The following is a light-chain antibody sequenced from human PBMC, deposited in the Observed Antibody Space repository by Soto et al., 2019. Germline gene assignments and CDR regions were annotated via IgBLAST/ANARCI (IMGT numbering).Light chain of an antibody. J-gene: IGKJ2*01. V-gene: IGKV3-15*01. CDR1: QSVSNN. CDR3: QQYSDWPPSYT. Sequence: EIVMTQSPATLSVSPGERATLSCRASQSVSNNLAWYQQKPGQAPRLLIYGASTRATGFPARFTGSGSGTEFTLTIDSLQSEDFAIYYCQQYSDWPPSYTFGQGTKLEIK. CDR2: GAS.